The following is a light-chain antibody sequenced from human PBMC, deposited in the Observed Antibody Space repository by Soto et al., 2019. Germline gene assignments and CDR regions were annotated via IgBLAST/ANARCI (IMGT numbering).Light chain of an antibody. CDR1: HSASSTY. CDR2: GAS. J-gene: IGKJ2*01. Sequence: EIVLTQSPGTLSLSPGERATLSPRPSHSASSTYLAWYQQKPGQAPRLLIYGASSRATGIPDRFSGSGSGTDFTLTISRLEPEDFAVYYCQRYDISPFPFGQGTKLEIK. CDR3: QRYDISPFP. V-gene: IGKV3-20*01.